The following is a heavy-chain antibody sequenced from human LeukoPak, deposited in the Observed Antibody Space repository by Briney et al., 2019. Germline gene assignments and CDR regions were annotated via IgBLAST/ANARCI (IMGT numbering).Heavy chain of an antibody. CDR2: ISSSSSYI. V-gene: IGHV3-21*01. CDR1: GFTFSSYS. D-gene: IGHD6-13*01. CDR3: ARSISSSWPYYFDY. J-gene: IGHJ4*02. Sequence: GGSLRLSCAASGFTFSSYSMYWVRQAPGKGLEWVSSISSSSSYIYYADSVKGRFTISRDNAKNSLYLQMNSLRAEDTAVYYCARSISSSWPYYFDYWGQGTLVTVFS.